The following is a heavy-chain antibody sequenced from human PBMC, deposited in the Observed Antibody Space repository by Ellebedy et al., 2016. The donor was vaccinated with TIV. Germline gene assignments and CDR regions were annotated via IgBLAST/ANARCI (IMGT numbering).Heavy chain of an antibody. Sequence: GESLKISCAASGFTFTQYWLHWVRQAPGKGPVWVSRINSDGSSTTYADSVKGRFTIARDNAKNTLYLQMNSLRADDTAVYYCVRAVPNWFDPWGQGTLVTVSS. CDR1: GFTFTQYW. V-gene: IGHV3-74*01. CDR2: INSDGSST. CDR3: VRAVPNWFDP. J-gene: IGHJ5*02.